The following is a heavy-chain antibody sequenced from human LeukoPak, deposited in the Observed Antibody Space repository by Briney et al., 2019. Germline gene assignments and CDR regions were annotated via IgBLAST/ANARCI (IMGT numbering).Heavy chain of an antibody. V-gene: IGHV3-53*01. D-gene: IGHD3-22*01. CDR1: GFTVSSNY. J-gene: IGHJ4*02. CDR3: ASSYYDSSGYYFDY. CDR2: IYSGGST. Sequence: GGSLRLSCAASGFTVSSNYMSWVRQAPGKGLEWVSVIYSGGSTYYADSVKGRFTTSRDNSKNTLYLQMNSLRAEDTAVYYCASSYYDSSGYYFDYWGEGTLVTVSS.